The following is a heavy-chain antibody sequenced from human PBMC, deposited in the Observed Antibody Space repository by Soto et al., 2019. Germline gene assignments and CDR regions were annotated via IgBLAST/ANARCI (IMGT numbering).Heavy chain of an antibody. CDR2: ISWNSGSI. Sequence: EVQLVESGGGLVQPGRSLRLSCAASGFTFDDYAMHWVRQAPGKGLEWVSGISWNSGSIGYADSVKGRFTISRDNAKNSLYLQMNSLRAEDTALYYCAKDSRGGDFDYWGQGTLVTVSS. J-gene: IGHJ4*02. D-gene: IGHD3-10*01. CDR1: GFTFDDYA. V-gene: IGHV3-9*01. CDR3: AKDSRGGDFDY.